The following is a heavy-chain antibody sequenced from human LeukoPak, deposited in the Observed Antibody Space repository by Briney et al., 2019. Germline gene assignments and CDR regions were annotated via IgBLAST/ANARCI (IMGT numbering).Heavy chain of an antibody. Sequence: GGSLRLSCAASGFTFSKYALVWVRQAPGKGLEWVSASSSGGSNPLYADAVKGRFTISRDNSKNTLYLQMNSLRAEDTAVYYCGRDPNGDYVGAFEFWGRGKMVIVSS. D-gene: IGHD4-17*01. CDR1: GFTFSKYA. CDR2: SSSGGSNP. J-gene: IGHJ3*01. V-gene: IGHV3-23*01. CDR3: GRDPNGDYVGAFEF.